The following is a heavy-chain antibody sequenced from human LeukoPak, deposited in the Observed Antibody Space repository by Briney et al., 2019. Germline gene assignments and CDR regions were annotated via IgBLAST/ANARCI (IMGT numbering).Heavy chain of an antibody. CDR1: GFTFSSYG. V-gene: IGHV3-30*02. J-gene: IGHJ4*02. Sequence: PGRSLRLSCAASGFTFSSYGMHWVRQAPGKGLEWVAFIRYDGSNKYYADSVKGRFTISRDNSKNTLYLQMNSLRAEDTAVYYCAKDLLPLVVAATDYWGQGTLVTVSS. CDR2: IRYDGSNK. D-gene: IGHD2-15*01. CDR3: AKDLLPLVVAATDY.